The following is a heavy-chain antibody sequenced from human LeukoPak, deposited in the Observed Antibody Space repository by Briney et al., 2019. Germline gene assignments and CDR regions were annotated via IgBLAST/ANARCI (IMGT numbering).Heavy chain of an antibody. Sequence: PSETLSLTCTVSGGSISSYYWSWIRQPPGKGLEWIGYIYYSGSTNYNPSLKSRVTISVDTSKNQFSLKLSSVTAADTVVYYCARRRDYDFWSGYYSGWYFDLWGRGTLVTVSS. CDR3: ARRRDYDFWSGYYSGWYFDL. CDR2: IYYSGST. D-gene: IGHD3-3*01. CDR1: GGSISSYY. V-gene: IGHV4-59*01. J-gene: IGHJ2*01.